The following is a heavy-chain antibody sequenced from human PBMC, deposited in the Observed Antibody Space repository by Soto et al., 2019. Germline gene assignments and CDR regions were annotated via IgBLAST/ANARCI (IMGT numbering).Heavy chain of an antibody. CDR1: GGSISSSNW. CDR3: ATYYYDSSGYYSDY. J-gene: IGHJ4*02. V-gene: IGHV4-4*02. CDR2: IYHSGST. D-gene: IGHD3-22*01. Sequence: SETLSLTCAVSGGSISSSNWWSWVRQPPGKGLEWIGEIYHSGSTNYNPSLKSRVTISVYKSKNQFSLKLSSVTAADTAVYYCATYYYDSSGYYSDYWGQGTLVTVSS.